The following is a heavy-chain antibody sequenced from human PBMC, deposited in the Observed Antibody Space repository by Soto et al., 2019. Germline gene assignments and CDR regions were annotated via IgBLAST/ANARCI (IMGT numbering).Heavy chain of an antibody. CDR2: INAGNGNT. D-gene: IGHD3-10*01. J-gene: IGHJ5*02. CDR1: GYTFTSYA. Sequence: QVQLVQSGAEVKKPGASVKVSCKASGYTFTSYAMHWVRQAPGQRLEWMGWINAGNGNTKYSQKFQGRVTITTDTSASTAYMELSSLRSEDTAVYYFGRGSGLNWLDPWGQGTLVTVSS. V-gene: IGHV1-3*01. CDR3: GRGSGLNWLDP.